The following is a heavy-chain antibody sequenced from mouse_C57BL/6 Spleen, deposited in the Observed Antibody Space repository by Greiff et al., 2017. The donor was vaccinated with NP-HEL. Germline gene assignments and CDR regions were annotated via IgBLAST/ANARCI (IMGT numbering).Heavy chain of an antibody. J-gene: IGHJ4*01. Sequence: EVKLVESEGGLVQPGSSMKLSCTASGFTFSDYYMAWVRQVPEKGLEWVANINYDGSSTYYLDSLKSRFIISRDNAKNILYLQMSSLKSEDTATYYCAREGGTSDYYAMDYWGQGTSVTVSS. V-gene: IGHV5-16*01. CDR1: GFTFSDYY. CDR3: AREGGTSDYYAMDY. D-gene: IGHD4-1*01. CDR2: INYDGSST.